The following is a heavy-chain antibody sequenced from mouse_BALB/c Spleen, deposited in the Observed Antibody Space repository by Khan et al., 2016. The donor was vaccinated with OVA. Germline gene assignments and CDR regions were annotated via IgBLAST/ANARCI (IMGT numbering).Heavy chain of an antibody. CDR2: INPSTGYT. CDR3: ARRGFYGIFTY. V-gene: IGHV1-7*01. Sequence: QVQLQQSGAELAKPGASVQMSCTASGYTFTTYWMHWIKQRPGQGLEWIGYINPSTGYTAYNKNFKDKATLTADKSSSPAYMQLNSLTSEDSAVYYCARRGFYGIFTYWGQGTLVPVSA. D-gene: IGHD2-1*01. CDR1: GYTFTTYW. J-gene: IGHJ3*01.